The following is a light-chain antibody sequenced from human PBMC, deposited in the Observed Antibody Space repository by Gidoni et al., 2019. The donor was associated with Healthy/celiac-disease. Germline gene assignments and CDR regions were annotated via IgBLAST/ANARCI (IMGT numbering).Light chain of an antibody. V-gene: IGKV1-39*01. CDR1: QSISSY. Sequence: DIQMTPSPSSLSASVGDRVTITCRASQSISSYLNWYQQKPGKAPKLLIYAASSLPSGVPSRFSGSGSGTDFTLTISSLQPEDFATYYCQQSYSTPLFTFGPGTKVDIK. J-gene: IGKJ3*01. CDR2: AAS. CDR3: QQSYSTPLFT.